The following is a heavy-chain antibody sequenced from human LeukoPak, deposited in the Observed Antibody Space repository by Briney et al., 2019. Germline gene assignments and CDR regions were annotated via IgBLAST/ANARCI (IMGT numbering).Heavy chain of an antibody. CDR2: IYYRGST. J-gene: IGHJ2*01. CDR3: ARDVGRYTYGYRPTELYWYFDL. D-gene: IGHD5-18*01. CDR1: GDSISSSSYY. Sequence: SETLSLTCTVSGDSISSSSYYWGWIRQPPGKGLEWIGNIYYRGSTYYNPSLKSRVTISVDTSKNQFSLKLRSVTAADTAVYYCARDVGRYTYGYRPTELYWYFDLWGRGTWVTVSS. V-gene: IGHV4-39*07.